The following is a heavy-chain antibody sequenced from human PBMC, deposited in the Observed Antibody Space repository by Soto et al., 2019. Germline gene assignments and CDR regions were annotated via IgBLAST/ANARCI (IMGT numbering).Heavy chain of an antibody. CDR2: IIPIFGTA. J-gene: IGHJ4*02. Sequence: QVQLVQSGAEVKKPGSSVKVSCKASGGTFSSYAISWVRQAPGQGLEWMGGIIPIFGTAHHAQKFQGRVTITADESTSPAYMALSSLSSDHTAVSYCARVSCGYYSGPHPYWVQGTLVTVSS. V-gene: IGHV1-69*12. D-gene: IGHD3-22*01. CDR3: ARVSCGYYSGPHPY. CDR1: GGTFSSYA.